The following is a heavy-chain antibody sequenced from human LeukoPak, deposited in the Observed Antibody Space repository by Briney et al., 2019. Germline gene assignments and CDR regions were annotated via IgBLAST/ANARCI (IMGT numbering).Heavy chain of an antibody. D-gene: IGHD2-2*01. CDR3: ARDLRGTSYFDY. J-gene: IGHJ4*02. CDR1: GFTFSSYA. CDR2: ISGSGGST. V-gene: IGHV3-23*01. Sequence: GGSLRLSCAASGFTFSSYAMSWVRQAPGKGLEWVSAISGSGGSTYYADSVKGRFTISRDNAKNSLYLQMNSLRAEDTAVYYCARDLRGTSYFDYWGQGTLVTVSS.